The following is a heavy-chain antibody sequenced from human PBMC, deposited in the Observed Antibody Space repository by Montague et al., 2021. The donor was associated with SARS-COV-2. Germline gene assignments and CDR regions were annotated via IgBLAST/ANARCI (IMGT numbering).Heavy chain of an antibody. Sequence: SETLSLTCTVSGGSISTSTYYWGWLRPPPGKGLEWIGSIYYTESTFYNPSLKSRVTISVDKSQNPFSLKLSSVTAADTAMYYCAGQRASIPFDHWGQGTLVTVSS. J-gene: IGHJ4*02. V-gene: IGHV4-39*01. D-gene: IGHD2-2*01. CDR2: IYYTEST. CDR1: GGSISTSTYY. CDR3: AGQRASIPFDH.